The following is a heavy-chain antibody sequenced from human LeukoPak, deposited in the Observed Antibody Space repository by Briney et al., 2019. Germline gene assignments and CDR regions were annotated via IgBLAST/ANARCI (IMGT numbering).Heavy chain of an antibody. D-gene: IGHD7-27*01. V-gene: IGHV4-59*01. J-gene: IGHJ4*02. Sequence: SETLSLTCTVSGGSISSYYWSWIRQPPGKGLEWIGYIYYSGSTNYNPSLKSRVTISVDTSKNQFSLKLSSVTAADKAVYYCARQLGSYFGYWGQGTLVTVSS. CDR3: ARQLGSYFGY. CDR1: GGSISSYY. CDR2: IYYSGST.